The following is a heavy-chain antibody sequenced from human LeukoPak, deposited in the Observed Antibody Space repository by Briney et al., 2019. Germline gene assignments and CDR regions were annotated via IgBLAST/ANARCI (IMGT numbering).Heavy chain of an antibody. CDR2: ISSSSSYI. V-gene: IGHV3-21*01. D-gene: IGHD3-9*01. CDR1: GFTFSSYS. Sequence: GGSLRLSCAASGFTFSSYSMNWVRQAPGKGLEWVSSISSSSSYIYYADGVKGRFTICRDNAKNSLYLQMNSLRAEDTAVYYCARASTYYDILSGYEFDYRGQGTLVTVSS. J-gene: IGHJ4*02. CDR3: ARASTYYDILSGYEFDY.